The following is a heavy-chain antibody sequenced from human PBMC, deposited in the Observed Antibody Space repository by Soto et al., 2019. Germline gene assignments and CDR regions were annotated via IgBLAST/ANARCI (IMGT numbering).Heavy chain of an antibody. CDR2: VNEDGSEK. CDR3: VRVSQVSVGTLDF. CDR1: GFRFTNHW. Sequence: GGSLRLSCAASGFRFTNHWMSWVRQAPGRGLQWVANVNEDGSEKYYVDSVKGRFTMSRDNAKNSLYLQMNSLKSEDTAVYFCVRVSQVSVGTLDFWGQGTLVTVSS. V-gene: IGHV3-7*05. J-gene: IGHJ4*01.